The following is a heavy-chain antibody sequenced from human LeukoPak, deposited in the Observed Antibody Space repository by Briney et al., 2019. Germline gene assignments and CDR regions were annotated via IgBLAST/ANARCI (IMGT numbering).Heavy chain of an antibody. Sequence: GGSLRLSCAASGFTFSSYWMSWVRQAPGKGLEWVANIKQDGNEKYYVDSVKGRFTISRDNAKNSLYLQMNSLRAEDTAVYYCARGIWFGYNWFDPWGQGTLVTVSS. J-gene: IGHJ5*02. D-gene: IGHD3-10*01. V-gene: IGHV3-7*03. CDR1: GFTFSSYW. CDR2: IKQDGNEK. CDR3: ARGIWFGYNWFDP.